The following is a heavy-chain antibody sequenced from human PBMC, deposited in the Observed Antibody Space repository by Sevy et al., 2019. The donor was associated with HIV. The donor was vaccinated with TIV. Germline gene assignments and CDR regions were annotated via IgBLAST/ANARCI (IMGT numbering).Heavy chain of an antibody. J-gene: IGHJ6*03. CDR3: ARDLGGVTNQCFYYYMDV. Sequence: GGSLRLSCEASGFTFGDYYMSWIRQAPGKGLEWISYIDRSGSDLYYADSVKDRFTISRDNGKKSLYLQMRSLRTDDTAVYYCARDLGGVTNQCFYYYMDVWGKGTTVTVSS. D-gene: IGHD3-16*01. CDR2: IDRSGSDL. CDR1: GFTFGDYY. V-gene: IGHV3-11*04.